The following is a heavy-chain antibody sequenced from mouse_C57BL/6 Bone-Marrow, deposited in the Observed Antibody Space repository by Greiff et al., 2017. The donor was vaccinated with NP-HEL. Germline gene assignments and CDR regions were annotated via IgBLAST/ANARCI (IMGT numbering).Heavy chain of an antibody. CDR1: GYTFTSYG. D-gene: IGHD1-1*01. V-gene: IGHV1-81*01. CDR3: AINYYYGSSYAMDY. Sequence: QVQLQQSGAELARPGASVKLSCKASGYTFTSYGISWVKQRTGQGLEWIGEIYPRSGNTYYNEKFKGKATLTADKSSSTAYMELRILTSEDSAVYFCAINYYYGSSYAMDYWGQGTSVTVSS. CDR2: IYPRSGNT. J-gene: IGHJ4*01.